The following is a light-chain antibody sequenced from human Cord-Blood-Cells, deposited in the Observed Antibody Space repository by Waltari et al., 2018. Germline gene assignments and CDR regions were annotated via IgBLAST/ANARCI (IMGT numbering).Light chain of an antibody. Sequence: QSALTPPASVSRSPGPPLTIPCPGTRRYVGRYNLFPRYQPHPGKAPTLMIYEVSKRPSGVSNRFSGSKSGNTASLTISGLQAEDEADYYCCSYAGSSTYWVFGGGTKLTVL. CDR2: EVS. CDR1: RRYVGRYNL. J-gene: IGLJ3*02. V-gene: IGLV2-23*02. CDR3: CSYAGSSTYWV.